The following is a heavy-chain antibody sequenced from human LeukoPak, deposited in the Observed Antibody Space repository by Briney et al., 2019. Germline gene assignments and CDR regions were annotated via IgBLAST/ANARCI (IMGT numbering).Heavy chain of an antibody. V-gene: IGHV3-9*01. CDR2: ISWNSGSI. J-gene: IGHJ4*02. Sequence: PGGSLRLSCSGSGFIFSSHWVIWVRQAPGKGLEWVSGISWNSGSIGYADSVKGRFTISRDNAKNSLYLQMNSLRAEDTALYYCAKAGDDYADQQLDYWGQGTLVTVSS. CDR1: GFIFSSHW. CDR3: AKAGDDYADQQLDY. D-gene: IGHD4-17*01.